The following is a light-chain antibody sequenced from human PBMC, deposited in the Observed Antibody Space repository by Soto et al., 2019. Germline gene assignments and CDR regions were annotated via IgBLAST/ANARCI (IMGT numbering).Light chain of an antibody. Sequence: DIQMTQSPSTLSAAVGDRVTITCRASQTISSWLAWYQQKPGKAPKLLIYKASSLESGVPSRFSGSGSGTDFTLTISSLQPEDFATYYCQQANSFPITSGQGTRLEIK. CDR2: KAS. J-gene: IGKJ5*01. CDR3: QQANSFPIT. V-gene: IGKV1-5*03. CDR1: QTISSW.